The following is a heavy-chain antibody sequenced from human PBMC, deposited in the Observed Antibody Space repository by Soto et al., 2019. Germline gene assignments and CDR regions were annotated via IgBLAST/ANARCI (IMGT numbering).Heavy chain of an antibody. V-gene: IGHV3-43D*04. J-gene: IGHJ4*02. Sequence: GGSLRLSCTASGFPFYDYAMLWVRQAPGKGLEWVSLITWDGGRTYYADSVKGRFTISRDNSKNSLYLQMNSLTAEDFGSRTGYFDYWGQGTLVTVSS. CDR2: ITWDGGRT. D-gene: IGHD3-10*01. CDR3: YFDY. CDR1: GFPFYDYA.